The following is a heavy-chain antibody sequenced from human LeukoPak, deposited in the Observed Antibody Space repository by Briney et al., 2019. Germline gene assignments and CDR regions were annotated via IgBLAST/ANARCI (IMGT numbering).Heavy chain of an antibody. D-gene: IGHD3-10*01. J-gene: IGHJ3*02. V-gene: IGHV3-48*03. Sequence: GGSLRLSCATSGFTFSNYDMNWFRQAPGKGLEWVSFISSSGTTIYYADSVKGRFTISRDNAKNSLYLQMNSLRAEDTAVYYCARDKFTMVRGVHTPDAFDIWGQGTMVTVSS. CDR2: ISSSGTTI. CDR1: GFTFSNYD. CDR3: ARDKFTMVRGVHTPDAFDI.